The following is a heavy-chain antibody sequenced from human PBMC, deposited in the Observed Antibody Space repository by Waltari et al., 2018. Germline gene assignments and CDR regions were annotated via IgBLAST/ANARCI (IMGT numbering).Heavy chain of an antibody. J-gene: IGHJ6*02. CDR1: GYTFTGYY. V-gene: IGHV1-2*02. CDR2: INPDSGGT. D-gene: IGHD3-16*01. Sequence: QMHLAQSGADVREPGASVKISCKSSGYTFTGYYIHWVRLVPGRGLQYMVWINPDSGGTTHVPRFQGRVTLTKYMSIRTTYMEVRSLTPDDTAVYYCASSRDRRFGMDVWGQGTTVTVSS. CDR3: ASSRDRRFGMDV.